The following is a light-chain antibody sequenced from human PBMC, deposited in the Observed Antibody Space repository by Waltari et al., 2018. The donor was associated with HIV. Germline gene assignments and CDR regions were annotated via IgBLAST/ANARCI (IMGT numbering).Light chain of an antibody. V-gene: IGLV2-23*02. CDR1: FSDVGGYNL. J-gene: IGLJ2*01. CDR2: EVT. CDR3: CSYAGSRIHVV. Sequence: QSALTTPASVSGSPGQSTTTSCPGTFSDVGGYNLVSWYQKHPVEAPKILIYEVTTRPSGLSSRFSGSKSDNTASLTISGRQAEDEADYYCCSYAGSRIHVVFGGGTKLTVL.